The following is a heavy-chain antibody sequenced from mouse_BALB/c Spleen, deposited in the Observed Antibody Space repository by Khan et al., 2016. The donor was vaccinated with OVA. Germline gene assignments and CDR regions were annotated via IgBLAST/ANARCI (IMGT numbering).Heavy chain of an antibody. J-gene: IGHJ3*01. CDR3: AIRNYFGYTFAY. Sequence: QVRLQQSGAELARPGASVKLSCKASGYTFTDFYINWVKQRTGQGLEWIGEINPGSGDIYYNEKFKGKATLTADKSSSTAYMQLSSLTSEDSAVYFCAIRNYFGYTFAYWGQGTLVTVSA. CDR2: INPGSGDI. V-gene: IGHV1-77*01. D-gene: IGHD1-2*01. CDR1: GYTFTDFY.